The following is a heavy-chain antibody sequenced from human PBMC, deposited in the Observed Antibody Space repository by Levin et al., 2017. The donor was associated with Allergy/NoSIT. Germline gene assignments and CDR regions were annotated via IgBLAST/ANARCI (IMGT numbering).Heavy chain of an antibody. V-gene: IGHV4-34*01. CDR3: ASESLGYCSGGSCHPLGLDY. CDR2: INHSGST. CDR1: GGSFSGYY. J-gene: IGHJ4*02. D-gene: IGHD2-15*01. Sequence: SETLSLTCAVYGGSFSGYYWSWIRQPPGKGLEWIGEINHSGSTNYNPSLKSRVTISVDTSKNQFSLKLSSVTAADTAVYYCASESLGYCSGGSCHPLGLDYWGQGTLVTVSS.